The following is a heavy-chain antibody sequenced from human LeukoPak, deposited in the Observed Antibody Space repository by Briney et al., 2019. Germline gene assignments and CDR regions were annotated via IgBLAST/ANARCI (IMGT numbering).Heavy chain of an antibody. CDR3: ASLGDKYGSGSYAPFDY. D-gene: IGHD3-10*01. CDR1: GYTFTGYF. CDR2: INPNSGGT. J-gene: IGHJ4*02. V-gene: IGHV1-2*02. Sequence: ASVKASCKASGYTFTGYFMHWVRQAPGQGLEWMGWINPNSGGTNYAQKFQGRVTMTRDTSINTAYMEVSRLRSDDTAVYYCASLGDKYGSGSYAPFDYWGQGTLVTVSS.